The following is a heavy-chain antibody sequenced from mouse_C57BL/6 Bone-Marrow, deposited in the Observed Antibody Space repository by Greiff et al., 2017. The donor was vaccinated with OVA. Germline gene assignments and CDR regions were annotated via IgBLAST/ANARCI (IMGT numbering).Heavy chain of an antibody. V-gene: IGHV1-64*01. CDR2: IHPNSGST. Sequence: QVQLQQPGAELVKPGASVKLSCKASGYTFTSYWMHWVKQRPGQGLEWIGMIHPNSGSTNYNEKFKSKATLTVDKSSSTAYMQLNSLTSEDSAVDSCDRCYYYGISIYAMDYWGQGTSVTVSS. CDR1: GYTFTSYW. CDR3: DRCYYYGISIYAMDY. J-gene: IGHJ4*01. D-gene: IGHD1-1*01.